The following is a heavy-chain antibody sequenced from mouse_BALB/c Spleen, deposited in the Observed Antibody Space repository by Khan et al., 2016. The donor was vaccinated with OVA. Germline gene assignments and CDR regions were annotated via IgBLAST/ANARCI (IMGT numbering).Heavy chain of an antibody. Sequence: QVQLQQSGPELMKPGASVNISCKASGYTFTDYVINWVKQRTGQGLEWIGEIYPGSGTTYYNEKFKGRATLTADKSSNTAYMQLSSLTSEDSAVXCCPNHYVSWFAYWGQGTLVTVSA. CDR1: GYTFTDYV. CDR2: IYPGSGTT. CDR3: PNHYVSWFAY. D-gene: IGHD1-1*02. J-gene: IGHJ3*01. V-gene: IGHV1-77*01.